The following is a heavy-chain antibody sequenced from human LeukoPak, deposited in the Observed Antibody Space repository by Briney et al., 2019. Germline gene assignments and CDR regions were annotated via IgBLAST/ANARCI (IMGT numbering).Heavy chain of an antibody. CDR2: IRGGGTTI. CDR3: ARIKGLGPYSYYMDV. V-gene: IGHV3-11*04. J-gene: IGHJ6*03. CDR1: RFTFSDYY. Sequence: GGSLRLSCAASRFTFSDYYMSWIRQAPGKGLEWVSYIRGGGTTIYYADSVKGRFTISRDNAKNSLYLQMNSLRAEDTAVYYCARIKGLGPYSYYMDVWGKGTTVTVSS.